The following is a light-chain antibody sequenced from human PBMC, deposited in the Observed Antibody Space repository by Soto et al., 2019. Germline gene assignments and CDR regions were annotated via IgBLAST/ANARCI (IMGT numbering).Light chain of an antibody. Sequence: EIVLTQSPGTLSLSPGERATLSCRASQSVTSTYLAWYQQKPGQAPRLLIYGASSRATGVPDRFSGSGSGTDFTLTISSLEPEDFAVYYCQQYDFSPRTVGQGTKLEVK. CDR1: QSVTSTY. V-gene: IGKV3-20*01. J-gene: IGKJ2*01. CDR2: GAS. CDR3: QQYDFSPRT.